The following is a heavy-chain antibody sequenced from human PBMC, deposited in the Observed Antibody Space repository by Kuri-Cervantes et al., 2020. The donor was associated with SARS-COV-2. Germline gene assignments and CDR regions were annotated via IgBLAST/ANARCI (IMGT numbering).Heavy chain of an antibody. D-gene: IGHD1-26*01. V-gene: IGHV1-18*04. CDR2: ISAYNGNT. CDR1: GYTFTGYY. CDR3: ARDIVGAPYYYYYYMDV. Sequence: ASVKVSFKASGYTFTGYYMHWVRQAPGQGLEWMGWISAYNGNTNYAQKLQGRVTMTTDTSTSTAYMELRSLRSDDTAVYYCARDIVGAPYYYYYYMDVWGKGTTVTVSS. J-gene: IGHJ6*03.